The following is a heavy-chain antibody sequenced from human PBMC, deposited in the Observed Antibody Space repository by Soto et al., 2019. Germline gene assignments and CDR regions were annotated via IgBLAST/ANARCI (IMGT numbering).Heavy chain of an antibody. CDR2: IDWDDDK. CDR3: ARISHGDFLFDY. V-gene: IGHV2-70*01. D-gene: IGHD4-17*01. CDR1: GFSLSASGMC. Sequence: SGPTLVNPTQTLTLACTFSGFSLSASGMCVSWIRQPPGKALEWLALIDWDDDKYYTTSLKTRLTISKDTSRNRVVLTMTNMDPVDTATYYCARISHGDFLFDYWGQGALVTVSS. J-gene: IGHJ4*02.